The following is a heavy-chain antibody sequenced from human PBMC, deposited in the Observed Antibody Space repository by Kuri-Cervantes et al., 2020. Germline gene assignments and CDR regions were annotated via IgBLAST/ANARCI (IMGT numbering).Heavy chain of an antibody. CDR3: ARGGTGTTSVGAVHWFDP. CDR1: GGSISSYY. CDR2: IYYSGST. V-gene: IGHV4-59*12. J-gene: IGHJ5*02. D-gene: IGHD1-7*01. Sequence: GSLRLSCTVSGGSISSYYWSWIRQPPGKGLEWIGYIYYSGSTNYNPSLKSRVTISVDTSKNQFSLKLSSVTAADTAVYYCARGGTGTTSVGAVHWFDPWGQGTLVTVSS.